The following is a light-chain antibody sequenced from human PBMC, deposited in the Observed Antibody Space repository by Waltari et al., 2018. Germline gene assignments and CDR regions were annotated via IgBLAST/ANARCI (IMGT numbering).Light chain of an antibody. CDR3: QQRYSWPRT. J-gene: IGKJ2*01. V-gene: IGKV3-11*01. Sequence: EIVLTQSPATLSLSPGERFTLSCRASQSVSSQLAWYQQKPGQAPRLLIYDASDRATGIPARFSGSGSGTDFTLTISSLEPEDLAVYYCQQRYSWPRTFGQGTKLEIK. CDR1: QSVSSQ. CDR2: DAS.